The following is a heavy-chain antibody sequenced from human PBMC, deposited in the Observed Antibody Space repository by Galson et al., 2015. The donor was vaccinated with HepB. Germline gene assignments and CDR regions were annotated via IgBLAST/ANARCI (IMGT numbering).Heavy chain of an antibody. D-gene: IGHD2-2*01. CDR3: AREKVHCSSTSCDMIDY. J-gene: IGHJ4*02. CDR1: GGTFSSYA. CDR2: IIPIFGTA. V-gene: IGHV1-69*13. Sequence: SVKVSCKASGGTFSSYAISWVRQAPGQGLEWMGGIIPIFGTANYAQKFQGRVTITADESTSTAYMELSSLRSEDTAVYYCAREKVHCSSTSCDMIDYWGQGTLVTVSS.